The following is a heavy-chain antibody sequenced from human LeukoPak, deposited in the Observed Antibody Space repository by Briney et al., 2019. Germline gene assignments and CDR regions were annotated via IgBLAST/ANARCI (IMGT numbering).Heavy chain of an antibody. V-gene: IGHV1-2*02. CDR2: INPNSGGT. J-gene: IGHJ6*02. CDR3: ARGIAAAGTTYYYYYYGMDV. D-gene: IGHD6-13*01. CDR1: GYTFTGYY. Sequence: ASVKVSCKASGYTFTGYYMHWVRQAPGQGLEWMGWINPNSGGTNYAQKFQGRVTMTRDTSISTAYMELSRLRSDDTAVYYCARGIAAAGTTYYYYYYGMDVWGQGTTVTASS.